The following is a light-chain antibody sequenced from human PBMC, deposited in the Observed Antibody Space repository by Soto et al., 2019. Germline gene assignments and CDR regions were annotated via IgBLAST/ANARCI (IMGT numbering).Light chain of an antibody. CDR2: DAS. CDR3: QLRTIWPGT. V-gene: IGKV3-15*01. CDR1: QSVSSN. Sequence: QTAGTLLLYPKESATLSCRASQSVSSNLAWYQQKPGQAPRLLICDASTRATVIPARFSGSGSGTEYTLTIISRLSDDFAGVYCQLRTIWPGTFGQGTKVDIK. J-gene: IGKJ1*01.